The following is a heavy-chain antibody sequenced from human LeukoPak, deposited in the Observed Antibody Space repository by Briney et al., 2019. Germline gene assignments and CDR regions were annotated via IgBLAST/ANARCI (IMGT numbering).Heavy chain of an antibody. Sequence: GGSLRLSCAASGFTFSSYWMSWVRQAPGKGLEWVSGISWNSGSIGYADSVKGRFTISRDNAKNSLYLQMNSLRAEDTALYYCAKDMGWNWNDERGFDYWGQGTLVTVSS. D-gene: IGHD1-1*01. J-gene: IGHJ4*02. CDR3: AKDMGWNWNDERGFDY. V-gene: IGHV3-9*01. CDR2: ISWNSGSI. CDR1: GFTFSSYW.